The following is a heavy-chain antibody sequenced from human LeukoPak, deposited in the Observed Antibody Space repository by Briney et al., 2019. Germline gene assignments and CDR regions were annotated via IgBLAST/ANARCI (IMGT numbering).Heavy chain of an antibody. CDR1: GGSISSSNW. J-gene: IGHJ4*02. V-gene: IGHV4-4*02. Sequence: PSGTLSLTCAVSGGSISSSNWWSWVRQPPGKGLEWIGEVYHSGSTNYNPSLKSRVTISVDKSKNQFSLKLSSVTAADTAVYYCARRSRSSWLVGSYFDYWGQGTLVTVSS. D-gene: IGHD6-19*01. CDR2: VYHSGST. CDR3: ARRSRSSWLVGSYFDY.